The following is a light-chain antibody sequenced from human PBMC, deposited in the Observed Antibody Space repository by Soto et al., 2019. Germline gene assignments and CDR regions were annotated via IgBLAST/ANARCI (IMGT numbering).Light chain of an antibody. Sequence: QSALTQPASVSGSPGQSISISCTGTSSDIGFYNFVSWYQQHPGTAPKLMIFDVSNRPSGVSLRFSGAKSGNTASLTISGLQAEDEADYYCISYTTSTSLVFGPGTKLTVL. J-gene: IGLJ1*01. CDR2: DVS. CDR3: ISYTTSTSLV. CDR1: SSDIGFYNF. V-gene: IGLV2-14*03.